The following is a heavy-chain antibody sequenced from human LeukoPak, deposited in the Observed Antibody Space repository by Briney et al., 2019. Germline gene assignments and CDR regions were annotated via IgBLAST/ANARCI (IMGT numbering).Heavy chain of an antibody. CDR2: ICAYKGNT. CDR3: ARSTTTRILDY. Sequence: EASVKVSCKASGYTFTSYGMSWVRQAPGQGLEWMGWICAYKGNTNYAQKLQGSVTMTTATSTSTAYMELRSLRSDGAAVYYCARSTTTRILDYWGQGTLVTVSS. J-gene: IGHJ4*02. V-gene: IGHV1-18*01. D-gene: IGHD2/OR15-2a*01. CDR1: GYTFTSYG.